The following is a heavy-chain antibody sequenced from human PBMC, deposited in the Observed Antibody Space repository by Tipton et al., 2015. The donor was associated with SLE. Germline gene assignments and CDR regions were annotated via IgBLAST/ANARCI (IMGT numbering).Heavy chain of an antibody. J-gene: IGHJ4*02. CDR1: GFTFSSYA. CDR3: AKFEKTTDFYLDS. Sequence: SLRLSCATSGFTFSSYALRWVRRAPGKGLEWVSAISGGGGSTNYADFGKGRLSISIDKSKKTLFLQMNSLRVDDTATYYCAKFEKTTDFYLDSWGQGTLVSVSS. V-gene: IGHV3-23*01. CDR2: ISGGGGST. D-gene: IGHD1/OR15-1a*01.